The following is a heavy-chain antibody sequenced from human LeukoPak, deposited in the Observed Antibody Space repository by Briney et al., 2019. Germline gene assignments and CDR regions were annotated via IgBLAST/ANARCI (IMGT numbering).Heavy chain of an antibody. Sequence: GGSLRLSCAASGFTFSSYSMNWVRQAPGKGLEWVSSISSSSSYIYYADSVKGRFTISRDNAKNSLYLQMNSLRAKDTAVYYCARALSGSFSFDIWGQGTMVTVSS. CDR3: ARALSGSFSFDI. V-gene: IGHV3-21*01. D-gene: IGHD1-26*01. CDR2: ISSSSSYI. CDR1: GFTFSSYS. J-gene: IGHJ3*02.